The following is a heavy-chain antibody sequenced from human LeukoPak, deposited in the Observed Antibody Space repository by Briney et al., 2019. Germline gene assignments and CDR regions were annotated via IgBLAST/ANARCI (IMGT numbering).Heavy chain of an antibody. Sequence: PGGSLRLSCAASGFTFDDFGMSWVRQVPGKGLEWVSGINWNGASTGYADSVKGRFTISRDNAKNSLYLQMSSLRAEDTAVYYCARDGCSSCYHWEAFDIWGQGTMVTVSS. J-gene: IGHJ3*02. CDR3: ARDGCSSCYHWEAFDI. V-gene: IGHV3-20*04. CDR2: INWNGAST. D-gene: IGHD2-2*01. CDR1: GFTFDDFG.